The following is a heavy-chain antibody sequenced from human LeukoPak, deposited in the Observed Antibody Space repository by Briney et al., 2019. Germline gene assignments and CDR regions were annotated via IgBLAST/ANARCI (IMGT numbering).Heavy chain of an antibody. Sequence: ASVKVSCKASGYTFTSYGISWVRQAPGQGLEWMGWISAYNGNTNYAQKLQGRVTMTTDTYMSTAYMELRSLRSDDTAVYYCAREPSAIVGATYFDYWGQGTLVTVSS. D-gene: IGHD1-26*01. CDR3: AREPSAIVGATYFDY. CDR1: GYTFTSYG. V-gene: IGHV1-18*01. CDR2: ISAYNGNT. J-gene: IGHJ4*02.